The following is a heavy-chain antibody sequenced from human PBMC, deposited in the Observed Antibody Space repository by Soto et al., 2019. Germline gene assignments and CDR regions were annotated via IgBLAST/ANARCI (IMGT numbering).Heavy chain of an antibody. CDR1: GFTFSSYS. CDR3: ARDPSTGYYDSSGYYRGAFDI. V-gene: IGHV3-48*02. CDR2: ISSSSSTI. D-gene: IGHD3-22*01. J-gene: IGHJ3*02. Sequence: EVQLVESGGGLVQPGGSLRLSCAASGFTFSSYSMNWVRQAPGKGLEWVSYISSSSSTIYYADSVKGRFTISRDNAKNSLYLQMNSLRDEDTAVYYCARDPSTGYYDSSGYYRGAFDIWGQGTMVTVSS.